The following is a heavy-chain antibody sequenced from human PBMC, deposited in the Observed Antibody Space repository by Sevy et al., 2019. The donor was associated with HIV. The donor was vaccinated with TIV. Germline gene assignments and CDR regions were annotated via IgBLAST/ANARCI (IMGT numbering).Heavy chain of an antibody. D-gene: IGHD3-3*01. V-gene: IGHV3-53*01. CDR2: FYISDNT. CDR3: ATTTFRFFDN. J-gene: IGHJ4*02. Sequence: GGSLRLSCEASGFNVSSTYMSWVRQAPGKGLEWVSVFYISDNTYYADSVKGRFTISRDNFKNTVHLQMDSLRAEDTARYYCATTTFRFFDNWGQGTLVTVSS. CDR1: GFNVSSTY.